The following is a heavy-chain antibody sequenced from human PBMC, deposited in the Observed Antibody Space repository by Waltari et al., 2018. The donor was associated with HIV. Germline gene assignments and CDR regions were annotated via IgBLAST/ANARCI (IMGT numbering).Heavy chain of an antibody. J-gene: IGHJ6*02. CDR1: GFSVDSNY. V-gene: IGHV3-53*01. D-gene: IGHD3-10*01. CDR3: ARMQRAYGSEQSRYFYFGIDV. CDR2: RYSNGST. Sequence: EVQLVESGGNLTQPGGSLILSCAASGFSVDSNYLVWVRQAPGKGQELVQVRYSNGSTNYVDAGQGRFTGFRYKSKNTLYLQVNTLSAEDTAVYYCARMQRAYGSEQSRYFYFGIDVWGQGTSVIVSS.